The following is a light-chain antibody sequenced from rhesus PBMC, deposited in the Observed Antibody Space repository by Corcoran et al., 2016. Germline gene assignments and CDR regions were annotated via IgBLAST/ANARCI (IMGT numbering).Light chain of an antibody. Sequence: IQMTQSPSALSASVGDRVTISCRACQNIHSNLAWYQQKPGKAPRLLIYTTSRLQTWFPSRFRGSGSGTDFTLTISRLQPEESATEYCQHYYYDPLTFGGGTNVELK. J-gene: IGKJ4*01. CDR2: TTS. CDR1: QNIHSN. CDR3: QHYYYDPLT. V-gene: IGKV1S8*01.